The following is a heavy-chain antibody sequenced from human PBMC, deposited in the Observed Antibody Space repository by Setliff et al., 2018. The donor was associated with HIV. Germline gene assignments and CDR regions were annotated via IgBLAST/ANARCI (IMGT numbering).Heavy chain of an antibody. V-gene: IGHV4-4*09. D-gene: IGHD6-13*01. J-gene: IGHJ4*02. CDR1: GGSISGYH. Sequence: PSETLSLTCTVSGGSISGYHWNWLRQTPGKGLEWIGYIYTSRGTNYNHSLRTRVIISVDTSNQFSLKLSSVAAADAAVYYCARSPSYRSSWEYYFDYWGQGTLVTSPQ. CDR2: IYTSRGT. CDR3: ARSPSYRSSWEYYFDY.